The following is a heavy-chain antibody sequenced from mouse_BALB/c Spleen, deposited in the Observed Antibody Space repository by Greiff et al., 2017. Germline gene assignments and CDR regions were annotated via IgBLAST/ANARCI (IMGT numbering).Heavy chain of an antibody. CDR3: APYNGKVDWAN. CDR1: GYSFTSYC. D-gene: IGHD1-1*02. CDR2: ILPGSGSN. V-gene: IGHV1-9*01. Sequence: VQLQQSGAELMKPGASVKISCKATGYSFTSYCIQWVKQRPGHGLEWIGEILPGSGSNNYNEKFKGKATFTADTSSNTAYMQLSSLTSEDSAVYYCAPYNGKVDWANGGQGTLVTVSA. J-gene: IGHJ3*01.